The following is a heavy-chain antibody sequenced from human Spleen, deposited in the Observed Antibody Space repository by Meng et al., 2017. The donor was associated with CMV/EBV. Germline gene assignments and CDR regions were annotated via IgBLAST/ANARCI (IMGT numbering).Heavy chain of an antibody. Sequence: ASVKVSCKASGYTFTSHGVNWVRQAPGQGLEWMAWISTDNGNTKYAENFQGRLTVTTDTSTTTAYMELRSLRSDDTAVYYCAKDVRTWGPPDGMDVWGQGTTVTVSS. CDR2: ISTDNGNT. J-gene: IGHJ6*02. CDR3: AKDVRTWGPPDGMDV. D-gene: IGHD3-16*01. V-gene: IGHV1-18*01. CDR1: GYTFTSHG.